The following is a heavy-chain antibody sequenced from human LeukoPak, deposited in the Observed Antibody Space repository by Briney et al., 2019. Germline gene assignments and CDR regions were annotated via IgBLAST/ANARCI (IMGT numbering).Heavy chain of an antibody. V-gene: IGHV3-7*04. CDR1: GFMFTSYS. D-gene: IGHD2-8*01. J-gene: IGHJ4*02. CDR3: ARDSETAGEWFDY. Sequence: GGSLRLSCAASGFMFTSYSMSWVRQAPGKGLEWVANIKQDGSEKYYVDSVKGRFTISRDNAKNSLFPQMNSLRAEDTAVYYCARDSETAGEWFDYWGQGTLVTVSS. CDR2: IKQDGSEK.